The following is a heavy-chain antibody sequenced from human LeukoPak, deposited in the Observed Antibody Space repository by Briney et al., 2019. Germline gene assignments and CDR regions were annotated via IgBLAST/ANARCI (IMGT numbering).Heavy chain of an antibody. CDR1: GGTFSSYA. CDR2: IIPIFGTA. D-gene: IGHD1-26*01. J-gene: IGHJ4*02. V-gene: IGHV1-69*01. Sequence: SVKVSCKASGGTFSSYAISWVRQAPGQGLEWMGGIIPIFGTAIYAQKFQGRVTITADESTSTAYMELSSLRSEDTAVYYCAREGVPYSGDFDYWGQGTLVTVSS. CDR3: AREGVPYSGDFDY.